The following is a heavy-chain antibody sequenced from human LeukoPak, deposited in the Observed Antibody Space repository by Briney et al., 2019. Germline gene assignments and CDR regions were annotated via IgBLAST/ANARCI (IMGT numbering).Heavy chain of an antibody. D-gene: IGHD2-21*02. CDR3: ARDSVVTGQDY. CDR1: GFTFDDYV. J-gene: IGHJ4*02. Sequence: PGGSLRLSCAASGFTFDDYVMHWVRQAPGKGLEWVSGISWNRIIIGYADSVKGRFTISRDNAKNSLYLQMSSLRAEDTAVYYCARDSVVTGQDYWGQGTLVTVSS. CDR2: ISWNRIII. V-gene: IGHV3-9*01.